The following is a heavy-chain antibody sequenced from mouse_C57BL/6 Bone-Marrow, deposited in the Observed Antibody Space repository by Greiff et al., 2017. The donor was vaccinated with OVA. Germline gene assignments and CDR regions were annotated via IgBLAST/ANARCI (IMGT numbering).Heavy chain of an antibody. CDR1: GYTFTTYP. CDR2: FHPYNDDT. V-gene: IGHV1-47*01. Sequence: VQLVESGAELVKPGASVKLSCKASGYTFTTYPMEWMKQNPGKSLEWIGNFHPYNDDTTYNEKFKGKATLTVAKSSSTVYLELSRLTADDSAVYYCARNGNYLDYWGQGTTLTVSS. CDR3: ARNGNYLDY. J-gene: IGHJ2*01. D-gene: IGHD2-1*01.